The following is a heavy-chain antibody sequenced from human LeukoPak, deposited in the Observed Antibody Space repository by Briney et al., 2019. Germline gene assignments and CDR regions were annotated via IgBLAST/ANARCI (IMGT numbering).Heavy chain of an antibody. V-gene: IGHV3-7*01. CDR1: GFTFSSYW. J-gene: IGHJ4*02. CDR3: AKDSSPIQPYFDY. Sequence: GGSLRLSCAASGFTFSSYWMSWVRQAPGKGLEWVANIKQDGSEKYYVDSVKGRFTISRDNAKNSLYLQMNSLRAEDTAVYYCAKDSSPIQPYFDYWGQGTLVTVSS. D-gene: IGHD6-13*01. CDR2: IKQDGSEK.